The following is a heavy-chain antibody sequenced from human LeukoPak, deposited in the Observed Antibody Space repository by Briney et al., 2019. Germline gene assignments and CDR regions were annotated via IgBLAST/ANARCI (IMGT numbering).Heavy chain of an antibody. CDR2: ISYSGPT. J-gene: IGHJ3*02. CDR3: ARDGGFDYDILTGTGAFDI. CDR1: GGSLSSSAYY. V-gene: IGHV4-39*07. D-gene: IGHD3-9*01. Sequence: SETLSLTCIVSGGSLSSSAYYWGWIRQPPGKGLEWIGSISYSGPTYYNPSLKSRITVSLDTSKNQFSLKLSSVTAADTAVYYCARDGGFDYDILTGTGAFDIWGQGTMVTVSS.